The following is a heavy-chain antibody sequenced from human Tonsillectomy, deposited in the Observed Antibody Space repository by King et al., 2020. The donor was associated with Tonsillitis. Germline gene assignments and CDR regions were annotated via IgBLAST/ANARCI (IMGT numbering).Heavy chain of an antibody. CDR1: GFTFSSYS. CDR3: ARVGEGRIYFYYGMDV. CDR2: ITSSSSYI. Sequence: VQLVESGGGLVKPGGPLRLSCAASGFTFSSYSMNWVRQAPGKGLEWVSSITSSSSYIYYADSVKGRFTISRDNAKNSLYLQMNSLRAEDTAVYYCARVGEGRIYFYYGMDVWGQGTTVTVSS. J-gene: IGHJ6*02. D-gene: IGHD3-16*01. V-gene: IGHV3-21*01.